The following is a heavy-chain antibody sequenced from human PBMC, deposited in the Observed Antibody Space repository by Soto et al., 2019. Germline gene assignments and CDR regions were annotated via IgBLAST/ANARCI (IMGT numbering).Heavy chain of an antibody. D-gene: IGHD1-26*01. CDR3: ATEGMGATTLDN. V-gene: IGHV1-24*01. Sequence: SVKVCCKVSGYTLSELSMHWVRQAPGRGLEWMGGFDPEDGETIYAQKFQGRVTMTEDTSTGTAYMELSSLRSEDTAVYYCATEGMGATTLDNWGQGTLVTISA. CDR2: FDPEDGET. J-gene: IGHJ4*02. CDR1: GYTLSELS.